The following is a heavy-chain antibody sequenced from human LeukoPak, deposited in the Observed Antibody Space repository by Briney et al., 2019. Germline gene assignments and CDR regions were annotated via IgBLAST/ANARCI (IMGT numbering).Heavy chain of an antibody. CDR2: ISSSSTYI. CDR1: GFPFSSYT. CDR3: ARENLNGLDV. J-gene: IGHJ6*02. Sequence: GGSLRLSCAASGFPFSSYTMNWVRQAPGKGLEWVSSISSSSTYIYYADSVKGRFTISRDNAKNSLYLQMNSLRAEDTAVYYCARENLNGLDVWGQGTTVTVSS. V-gene: IGHV3-21*01.